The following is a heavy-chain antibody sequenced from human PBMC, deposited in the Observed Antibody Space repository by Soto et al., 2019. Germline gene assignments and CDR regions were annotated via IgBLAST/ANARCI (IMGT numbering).Heavy chain of an antibody. J-gene: IGHJ4*02. V-gene: IGHV4-39*01. CDR1: GGSISSSSYY. CDR3: ARPALYCSSTSCYDY. Sequence: QLQLQESGPGLVKPSETLSLTCTVSGGSISSSSYYWGWIRQPPGKGLEWIGSIYYSGSTYYNPSLKSRVTISVDTSKNQSSLKLSSVTAADTAVYYCARPALYCSSTSCYDYWGQGTLVTVSS. D-gene: IGHD2-2*01. CDR2: IYYSGST.